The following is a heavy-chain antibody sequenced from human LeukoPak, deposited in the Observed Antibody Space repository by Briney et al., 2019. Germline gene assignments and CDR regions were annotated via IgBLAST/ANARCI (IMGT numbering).Heavy chain of an antibody. V-gene: IGHV4-34*01. CDR2: INHSGST. Sequence: SETLSLTCAVYGGSFSGYYWSWIRQPPGKGLERIGEINHSGSTNYNPSLKSRVTISVDTSKNQFSLKLSSVTAADTAVYYCARGIRLGFALDWFDPWGQGTLVTVSS. J-gene: IGHJ5*02. D-gene: IGHD3-10*01. CDR1: GGSFSGYY. CDR3: ARGIRLGFALDWFDP.